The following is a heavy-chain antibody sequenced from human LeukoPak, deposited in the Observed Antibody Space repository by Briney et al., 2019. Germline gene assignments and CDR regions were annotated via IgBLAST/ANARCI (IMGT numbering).Heavy chain of an antibody. CDR3: AKDLGDYYDSSFAFDI. J-gene: IGHJ3*02. V-gene: IGHV3-9*01. CDR2: ISWNSGSI. CDR1: GFTFDDYA. Sequence: GGSLRLSCAASGFTFDDYAMHWVRQVPGKGLEWVSGISWNSGSIGYADSVKGRFTISRDNAKNSLYLQMNSLRAEDTALYYCAKDLGDYYDSSFAFDIWGQGTMVTVSS. D-gene: IGHD3-22*01.